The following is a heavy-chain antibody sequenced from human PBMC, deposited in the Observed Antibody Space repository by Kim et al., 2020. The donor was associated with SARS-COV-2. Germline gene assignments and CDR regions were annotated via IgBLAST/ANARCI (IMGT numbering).Heavy chain of an antibody. CDR2: ST. Sequence: STTCADAVKGRFTITRETSKTTLYLKMNSRRADDTAIYYCAKTGSGWXFDGWGQGTLVTVSS. CDR3: AKTGSGWXFDG. J-gene: IGHJ4*02. V-gene: IGHV3-23*01. D-gene: IGHD6-19*01.